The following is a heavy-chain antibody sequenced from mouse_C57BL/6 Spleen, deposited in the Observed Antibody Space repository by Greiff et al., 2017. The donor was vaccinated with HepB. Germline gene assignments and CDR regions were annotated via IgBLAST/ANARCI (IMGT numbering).Heavy chain of an antibody. D-gene: IGHD2-5*01. V-gene: IGHV1-22*01. J-gene: IGHJ2*01. CDR3: ARSSYSNLPDY. CDR1: GYTFTDYN. CDR2: INPNNGGT. Sequence: EVQVVESGPELVKPGASVKMSCKASGYTFTDYNMHWVKQSHGKSLEWIGYINPNNGGTSYNQKFKGKATLTVNKSSSTAYMELRSLTSEDSAVYYCARSSYSNLPDYWGQGTTLTVSS.